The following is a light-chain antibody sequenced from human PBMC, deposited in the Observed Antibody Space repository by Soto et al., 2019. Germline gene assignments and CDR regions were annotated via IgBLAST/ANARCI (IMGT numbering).Light chain of an antibody. V-gene: IGLV2-14*01. Sequence: QSALTQPASVSGSPGQSITISCTGTSSDVGGYNYVSWYQQHPGKAPKLMIYEVSNRPSGVSNRFSGSKSGNTASLTISGLQAEDEADYYCTSFTRSSTFVFGTGTKLTVL. CDR2: EVS. J-gene: IGLJ1*01. CDR1: SSDVGGYNY. CDR3: TSFTRSSTFV.